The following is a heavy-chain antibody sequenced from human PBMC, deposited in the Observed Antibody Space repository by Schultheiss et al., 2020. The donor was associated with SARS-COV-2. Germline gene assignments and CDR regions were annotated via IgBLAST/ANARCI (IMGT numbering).Heavy chain of an antibody. CDR1: GGSISSYY. D-gene: IGHD3-3*01. J-gene: IGHJ6*01. Sequence: SETLSLTCTVSGGSISSYYWSWIRQPAGKGLEWIGRIYTSGSTNYNPSLKSRVTMSVDTSKNQFSLKLSSVTAADTAVYYCARDHYDFWSGYYTYYYYGMDVWGQGTTVTVSS. CDR2: IYTSGST. CDR3: ARDHYDFWSGYYTYYYYGMDV. V-gene: IGHV4-4*07.